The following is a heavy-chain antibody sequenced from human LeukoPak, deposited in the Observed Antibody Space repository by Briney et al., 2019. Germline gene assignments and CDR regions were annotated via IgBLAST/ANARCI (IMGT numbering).Heavy chain of an antibody. Sequence: ASVKVSCKASGYTFTCYYIHWVRQAPGQGLEWMGWINPNSGGTNYAQNFQGRVTMTRDTSIRTAYMEMSRLRSDDTAVYYCARDKGGATGVFDYWGQGTLVTVSS. CDR3: ARDKGGATGVFDY. CDR2: INPNSGGT. J-gene: IGHJ4*02. D-gene: IGHD3-16*01. V-gene: IGHV1-2*02. CDR1: GYTFTCYY.